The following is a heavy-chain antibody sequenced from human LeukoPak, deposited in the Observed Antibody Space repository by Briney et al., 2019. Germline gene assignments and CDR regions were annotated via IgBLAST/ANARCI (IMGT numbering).Heavy chain of an antibody. CDR2: IYSGGST. Sequence: GGSLRLSCAASGFTFSSYAMSWVRQAPGKGLEWVSVIYSGGSTYYADSVKGRFTISRDNSKNTLYLQMNSLRAEDTAVYYCARESNGGKIDYWGQGTLVTVSS. V-gene: IGHV3-53*01. D-gene: IGHD4-23*01. CDR3: ARESNGGKIDY. CDR1: GFTFSSYA. J-gene: IGHJ4*02.